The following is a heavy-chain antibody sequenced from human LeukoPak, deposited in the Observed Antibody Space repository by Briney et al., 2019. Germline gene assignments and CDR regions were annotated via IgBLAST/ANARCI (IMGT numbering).Heavy chain of an antibody. D-gene: IGHD3-10*01. CDR3: TRAITYFYGSVTYDWFDS. V-gene: IGHV3-11*04. CDR2: ISSSGSTI. J-gene: IGHJ5*01. CDR1: GFTFSDYY. Sequence: GGSLRLSCAASGFTFSDYYMSWIRQAPGKGLEWVSYISSSGSTIYYADSVKGRFTISRVNAKNTVYLQMNSLRVDDTAIYYCTRAITYFYGSVTYDWFDSWGQGTRVTVSS.